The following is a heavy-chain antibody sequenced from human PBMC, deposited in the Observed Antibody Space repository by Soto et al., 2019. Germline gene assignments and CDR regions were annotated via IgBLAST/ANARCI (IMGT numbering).Heavy chain of an antibody. D-gene: IGHD3-10*01. V-gene: IGHV2-5*01. Sequence: SGPTLVNPTQTLTLTCTFSGFSLSTSGVGVGWIRQPPGKALEWLALIYWNDDKRYSPSLKSRLTITKDTSKNQVVLTMTNMDPVDTATYYCAHLXMEVLWFGELLPSWLDPWGQGTLVTVSS. CDR1: GFSLSTSGVG. CDR3: AHLXMEVLWFGELLPSWLDP. J-gene: IGHJ5*02. CDR2: IYWNDDK.